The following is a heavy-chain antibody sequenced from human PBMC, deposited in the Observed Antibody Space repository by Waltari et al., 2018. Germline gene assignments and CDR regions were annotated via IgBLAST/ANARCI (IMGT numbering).Heavy chain of an antibody. D-gene: IGHD6-13*01. CDR2: ISGSGGST. Sequence: EVQLLESGGGLVQPGGSLRLSCAASGFTFSSYAMSWVRQSPGKGLEWVSAISGSGGSTYYADSVKGRFTISRDNSKHTLYLQMNSLRAEDTAVYYCAKPQDRGSSWLDYWGQGTLVTVSS. J-gene: IGHJ4*02. CDR3: AKPQDRGSSWLDY. CDR1: GFTFSSYA. V-gene: IGHV3-23*01.